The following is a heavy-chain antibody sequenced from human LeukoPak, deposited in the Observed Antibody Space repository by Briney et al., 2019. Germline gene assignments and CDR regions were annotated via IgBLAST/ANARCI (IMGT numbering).Heavy chain of an antibody. D-gene: IGHD3-3*01. J-gene: IGHJ4*02. CDR1: GYTFTSYG. CDR2: ISAHNGNT. Sequence: ASVKVSCKASGYTFTSYGISWVRQAPGQGLEWMGWISAHNGNTNYAQKLQGRVTMTTDTSTSTAYMELRSLRSDDTAVYYCARERRYDFWSGYFYFDYWGQGTLVTVSS. V-gene: IGHV1-18*01. CDR3: ARERRYDFWSGYFYFDY.